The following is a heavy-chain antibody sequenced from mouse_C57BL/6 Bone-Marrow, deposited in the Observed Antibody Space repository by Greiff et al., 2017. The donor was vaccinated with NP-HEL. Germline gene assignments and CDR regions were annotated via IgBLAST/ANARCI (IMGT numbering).Heavy chain of an antibody. CDR1: GFNIKNTY. CDR3: ARGGLYGNYPYYFDY. CDR2: IDPANGNT. D-gene: IGHD2-1*01. V-gene: IGHV14-3*01. J-gene: IGHJ2*01. Sequence: VHVKQSVAELVRPGASVKLSCTASGFNIKNTYMHWVKQRPEQGLEWIGRIDPANGNTKYAPKFQGKATITADTSSNTAYLQLSSLTSEDTAIYYCARGGLYGNYPYYFDYWGQGTTLTVSS.